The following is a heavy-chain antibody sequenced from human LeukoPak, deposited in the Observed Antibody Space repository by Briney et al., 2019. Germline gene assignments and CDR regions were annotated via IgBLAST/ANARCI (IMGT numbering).Heavy chain of an antibody. Sequence: GGSLRLSCAASGFTFSSYGMHWVRQAPGKGMEWVAVIWYDGSNKYYADSVKGRFTSSRDNSKNTLYLQMNSMRAEDTAVYYCARDMEGAGTSIDYWGQGTLVTVSS. CDR1: GFTFSSYG. J-gene: IGHJ4*02. V-gene: IGHV3-33*01. D-gene: IGHD6-19*01. CDR3: ARDMEGAGTSIDY. CDR2: IWYDGSNK.